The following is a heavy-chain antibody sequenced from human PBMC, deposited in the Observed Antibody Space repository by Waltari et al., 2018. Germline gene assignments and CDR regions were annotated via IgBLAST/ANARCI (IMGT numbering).Heavy chain of an antibody. CDR1: GGSISSYY. CDR3: ARLRHDILTGYRFDY. CDR2: TYYSGST. D-gene: IGHD3-9*01. V-gene: IGHV4-59*08. Sequence: QVQLQESGPGLVKPSETLSLTCTVSGGSISSYYWSWIRQPPGKGLEWIGYTYYSGSTNANPSRNRRITMSVDTSKNQFSLKLSSGTAADTAVYYCARLRHDILTGYRFDYWGQGTLVTVSS. J-gene: IGHJ4*02.